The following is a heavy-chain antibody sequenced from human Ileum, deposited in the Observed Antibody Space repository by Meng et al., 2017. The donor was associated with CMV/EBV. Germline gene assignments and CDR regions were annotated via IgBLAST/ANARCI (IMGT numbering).Heavy chain of an antibody. CDR3: ATRPPQSGNSYLGVFDY. J-gene: IGHJ4*02. V-gene: IGHV4-30-4*01. CDR2: IHYSGST. D-gene: IGHD3-10*01. Sequence: QGPLEESGPGLVGPSQTLSLTCTASGDSISSRTSFWSWIRQPPGKGLEWIGYIHYSGSTNYNPSLKSRTTISIDTSRKQFTLRLSSVNAADTAVYYCATRPPQSGNSYLGVFDYWCQGALVTVSS. CDR1: GDSISSRTSF.